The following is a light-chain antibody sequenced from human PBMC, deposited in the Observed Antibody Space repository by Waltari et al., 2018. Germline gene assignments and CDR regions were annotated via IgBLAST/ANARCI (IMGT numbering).Light chain of an antibody. CDR3: RQYDNWPPGDT. Sequence: IVTMLFRATLSVAPRERAALPCRASHSVSSNLAWYQQRPGQAPRLLIYGASTRATGIPARFSGSGSGTEFTLTISSLQSEDFAVYYCRQYDNWPPGDTFGQGAKLEIK. CDR1: HSVSSN. J-gene: IGKJ2*01. CDR2: GAS. V-gene: IGKV3-15*01.